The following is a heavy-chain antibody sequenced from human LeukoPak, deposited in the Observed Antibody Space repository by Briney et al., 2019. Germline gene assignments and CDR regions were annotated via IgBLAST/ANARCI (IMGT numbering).Heavy chain of an antibody. Sequence: HPGGSLRLSCAASGFPFSTSGMHWVRQAPVKGLEWVAFILKDGSNKYYADSVKGRFTISRDNSKNTLYLQTDSLRAEDTAVYYCAKDGGGTDFNYWGQGTLVTVSS. V-gene: IGHV3-30*18. J-gene: IGHJ4*02. D-gene: IGHD1-26*01. CDR2: ILKDGSNK. CDR3: AKDGGGTDFNY. CDR1: GFPFSTSG.